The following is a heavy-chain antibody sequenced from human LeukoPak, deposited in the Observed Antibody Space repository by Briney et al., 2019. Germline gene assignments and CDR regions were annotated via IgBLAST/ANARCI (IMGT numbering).Heavy chain of an antibody. Sequence: SETLSLTCAVYGGSFSGYYWSWIRQPPGKGLEWIGEINHSGSTNYNPSLKSRVTISVDTSKNQFSLKLSSVTAADAAVYYCAREGGVTTKRMYYYYMDVWGKGTTVTISS. CDR3: AREGGVTTKRMYYYYMDV. CDR1: GGSFSGYY. D-gene: IGHD4-17*01. CDR2: INHSGST. J-gene: IGHJ6*03. V-gene: IGHV4-34*01.